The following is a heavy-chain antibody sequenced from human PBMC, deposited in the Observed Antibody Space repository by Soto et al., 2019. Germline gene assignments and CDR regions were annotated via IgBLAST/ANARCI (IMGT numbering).Heavy chain of an antibody. CDR1: GGSISSGGYY. V-gene: IGHV4-31*03. CDR2: IYYSGST. CDR3: ARGGRRSPVMDV. Sequence: QVPLQESGPGLVKPSQTLSLTCTVSGGSISSGGYYWSWIRQHPGKGLEWIGYIYYSGSTYYNPSLKSRVTISVDTSKNQFSLKLSSVTAADTAVYYCARGGRRSPVMDVWGQGTTVTVSS. J-gene: IGHJ6*02.